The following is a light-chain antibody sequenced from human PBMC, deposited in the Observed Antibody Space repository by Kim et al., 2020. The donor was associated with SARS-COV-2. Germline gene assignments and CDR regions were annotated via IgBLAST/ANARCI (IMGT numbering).Light chain of an antibody. CDR3: QAWDSTTVV. CDR1: DLGDKY. CDR2: EDT. V-gene: IGLV3-1*01. Sequence: VPPGQPAPFTGSGHDLGDKYVSWYKQKPGQSPVLVINEDTKRPSGIPERFSGSNSGNTATLTIGGTQAMDEADYYCQAWDSTTVVFGGGTQLTVL. J-gene: IGLJ2*01.